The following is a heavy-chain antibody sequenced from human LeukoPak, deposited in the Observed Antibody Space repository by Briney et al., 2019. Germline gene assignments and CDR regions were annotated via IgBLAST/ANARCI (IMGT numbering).Heavy chain of an antibody. Sequence: ASVKVSCKASGYTFTSYYMHWVRQAPGQGLEWMRIINPSGGSTSYAQKFQGRVTMTRNTSISTAYMELSSLRSEDTAVYYCARESRELPYYYYYMDVWGKGTTVTVSS. CDR1: GYTFTSYY. CDR3: ARESRELPYYYYYMDV. V-gene: IGHV1-46*01. J-gene: IGHJ6*03. CDR2: INPSGGST. D-gene: IGHD1-26*01.